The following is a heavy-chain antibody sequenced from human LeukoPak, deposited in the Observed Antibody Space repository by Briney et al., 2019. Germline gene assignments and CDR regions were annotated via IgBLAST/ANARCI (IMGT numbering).Heavy chain of an antibody. CDR1: GFTFSSYE. J-gene: IGHJ6*03. D-gene: IGHD6-19*01. CDR3: AKDGSSGWYNYYYMDV. Sequence: GGSLRLSCAASGFTFSSYEMNWVRQAPGKGLEWVSSITSTGSYTFYADSVKGRFTISRDNAKNSLYLQMNSLRAEDTAVYYCAKDGSSGWYNYYYMDVWGKGTTVTISS. V-gene: IGHV3-21*04. CDR2: ITSTGSYT.